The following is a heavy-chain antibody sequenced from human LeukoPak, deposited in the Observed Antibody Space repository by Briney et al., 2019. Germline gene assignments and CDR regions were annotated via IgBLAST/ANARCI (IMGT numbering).Heavy chain of an antibody. CDR1: GFTFSSYA. CDR2: ISYDGSNK. D-gene: IGHD1-26*01. J-gene: IGHJ4*02. CDR3: ARGHSGSYYVLGFDY. Sequence: GGSLRLFCAASGFTFSSYAMHWVRQAPGKGLEWVAVISYDGSNKYYADSVKGRFTISRDNSKNTLYLQMNSLRAEDTAVYYCARGHSGSYYVLGFDYWGQGTLVTVSS. V-gene: IGHV3-30-3*01.